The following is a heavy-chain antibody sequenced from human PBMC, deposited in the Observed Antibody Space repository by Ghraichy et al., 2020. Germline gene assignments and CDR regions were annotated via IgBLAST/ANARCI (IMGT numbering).Heavy chain of an antibody. Sequence: GGSLRLSCAASGFTFSSYDMSWVRQAPGKGLEGVSAISGSGGSTYYADSVKGRFTISRDNSKNTLYLQMNSLRAEDTAVYYCAKDRTRGRLAPLGYWSQGTLVPVSS. CDR3: AKDRTRGRLAPLGY. D-gene: IGHD6-19*01. CDR1: GFTFSSYD. J-gene: IGHJ4*02. V-gene: IGHV3-23*01. CDR2: ISGSGGST.